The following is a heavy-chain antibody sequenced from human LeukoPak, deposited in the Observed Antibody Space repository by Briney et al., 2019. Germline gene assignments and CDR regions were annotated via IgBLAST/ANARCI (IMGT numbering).Heavy chain of an antibody. CDR2: IYAKTGAT. CDR1: GYTFTSYY. CDR3: ARDAFGGDSFET. Sequence: GASVKVSCKASGYTFTSYYMHWVRQAPGQGLEWLGWIYAKTGATKNAQKFQGRVTMARDTSINTAYMDLYSLNSDDTAVYYCARDAFGGDSFETWGQGTMVTVSS. J-gene: IGHJ3*02. V-gene: IGHV1-2*02. D-gene: IGHD3-10*01.